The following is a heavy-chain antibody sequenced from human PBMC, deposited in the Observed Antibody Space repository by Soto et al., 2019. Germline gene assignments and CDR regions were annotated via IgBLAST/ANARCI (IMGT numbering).Heavy chain of an antibody. Sequence: ASVKVSCKASGYNLTSYGISWVRQAPGQGLEWMGWISPYNGNTNYAQKFQGSVTMTTDTITAYMELRSLRSDDTAVYYCARVDGYPIGDYWGQGTLVTVSS. D-gene: IGHD5-18*01. CDR2: ISPYNGNT. CDR1: GYNLTSYG. CDR3: ARVDGYPIGDY. V-gene: IGHV1-18*04. J-gene: IGHJ4*02.